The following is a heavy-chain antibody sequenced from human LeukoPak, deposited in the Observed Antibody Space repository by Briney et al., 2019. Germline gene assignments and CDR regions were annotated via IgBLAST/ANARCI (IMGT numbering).Heavy chain of an antibody. D-gene: IGHD3-22*01. Sequence: TGGSLRLSCAASGFTFLNYAMSWIRQAPGKGLEWVSIISSGGGTKYYADSVKGRFTVSRDDSKNTLYLQMDSLRAEDTAVYFCATEGSQTSNYHRGSYYDYWGRGTLVTVSS. CDR2: ISSGGGTK. CDR3: ATEGSQTSNYHRGSYYDY. J-gene: IGHJ4*02. CDR1: GFTFLNYA. V-gene: IGHV3-23*01.